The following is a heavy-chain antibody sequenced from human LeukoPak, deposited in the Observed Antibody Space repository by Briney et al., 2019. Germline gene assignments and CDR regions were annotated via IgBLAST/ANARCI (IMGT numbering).Heavy chain of an antibody. Sequence: ASVKVSCKASGYTFTSYGISWVRQAPGQGLEWMGWISAYNGNTNYAQKLQGRVTMTTDTSTSTAYMELRSLRSDDTAVYYCARSRGRAVAGHFDYWGQGTLVTVSS. J-gene: IGHJ4*02. CDR1: GYTFTSYG. V-gene: IGHV1-18*01. D-gene: IGHD6-19*01. CDR2: ISAYNGNT. CDR3: ARSRGRAVAGHFDY.